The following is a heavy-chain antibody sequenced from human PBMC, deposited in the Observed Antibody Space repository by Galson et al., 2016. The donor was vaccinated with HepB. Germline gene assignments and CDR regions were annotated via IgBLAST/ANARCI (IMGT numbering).Heavy chain of an antibody. CDR2: IFASGDRT. D-gene: IGHD2-2*01. V-gene: IGHV3-23*01. J-gene: IGHJ4*02. Sequence: SLRLSCAASGFAFSNYAMSWVRQAPGKGLEWVSLIFASGDRTFYADSVRGRFTISRDNSKNTLYLQMSSLRADDSAVYYCAKDGCTSTSCYSYWGQGTLLTVSS. CDR3: AKDGCTSTSCYSY. CDR1: GFAFSNYA.